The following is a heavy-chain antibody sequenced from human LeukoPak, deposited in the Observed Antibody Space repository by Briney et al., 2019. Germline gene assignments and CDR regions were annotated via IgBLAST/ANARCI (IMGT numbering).Heavy chain of an antibody. J-gene: IGHJ4*02. CDR2: IYSGGGT. D-gene: IGHD2-2*01. V-gene: IGHV3-53*01. CDR3: ARGTARAFDY. CDR1: GFTVSSNY. Sequence: GGSLRLSCAASGFTVSSNYMSWVRQAPGKGLEWVSVIYSGGGTYYADSVKDRFTISRDTSKNTLYLQTNGLRAEDTAVYYCARGTARAFDYWGQGTLVTVSS.